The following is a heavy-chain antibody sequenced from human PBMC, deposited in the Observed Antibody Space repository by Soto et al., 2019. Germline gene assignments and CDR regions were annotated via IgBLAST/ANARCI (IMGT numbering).Heavy chain of an antibody. D-gene: IGHD2-2*01. Sequence: EVQVVESGGGLVQPGGSLRLSCAASGFTFSDHFMDWVRQAPGKGLEWVGRSRSKARGYTTEYVASVRGRFTISRDDSKNSVYLQMNVLQTEDTAVYYCTRVNSQISGAYAADCWGQGTLVTVSS. CDR3: TRVNSQISGAYAADC. CDR2: SRSKARGYTT. CDR1: GFTFSDHF. J-gene: IGHJ4*02. V-gene: IGHV3-72*01.